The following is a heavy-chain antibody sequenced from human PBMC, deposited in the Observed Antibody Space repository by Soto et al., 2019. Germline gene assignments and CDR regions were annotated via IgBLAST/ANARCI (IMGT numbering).Heavy chain of an antibody. CDR1: GYTFTGYY. D-gene: IGHD5-18*01. CDR3: ARDSLVDTVMYGEDYYGMDV. CDR2: INPNSGGT. V-gene: IGHV1-2*04. J-gene: IGHJ6*02. Sequence: ASVKVSCKASGYTFTGYYMHWVRQAPGQGLEWMGWINPNSGGTNYAQKFQGWVTMTRDTSISTAYMELSRLRSDDTAVYYCARDSLVDTVMYGEDYYGMDVWGQGTTVTVSS.